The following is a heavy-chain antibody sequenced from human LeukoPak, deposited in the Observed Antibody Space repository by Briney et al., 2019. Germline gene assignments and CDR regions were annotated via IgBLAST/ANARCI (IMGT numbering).Heavy chain of an antibody. CDR1: GFSFSTYV. Sequence: PGGSLRLFCAASGFSFSTYVMYWVRQAPGKGLEYVADVYGNCDGTFYVDSVKDRFTISGDNSKNTLSLQMNSLKTEDTPLYSCAKLGVRSSAGKDYWGEGSLLSVSS. J-gene: IGHJ4*01. D-gene: IGHD6-13*01. CDR3: AKLGVRSSAGKDY. V-gene: IGHV3-23*01. CDR2: VYGNCDGT.